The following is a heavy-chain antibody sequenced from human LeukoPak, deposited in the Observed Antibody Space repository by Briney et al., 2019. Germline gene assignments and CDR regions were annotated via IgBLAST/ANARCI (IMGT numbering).Heavy chain of an antibody. CDR2: IIQDGSED. CDR1: GFPFSNYW. CDR3: AKDPDKPDRIVGATTVDY. Sequence: PGGSLRLSCAASGFPFSNYWMTWVRQAPGKGLDWVANIIQDGSEDYYVDSVEGRFTISRDNSKNTLYLQMNSLRAEDTAVYYCAKDPDKPDRIVGATTVDYWGQGTLVTVSS. J-gene: IGHJ4*02. V-gene: IGHV3-7*01. D-gene: IGHD1-26*01.